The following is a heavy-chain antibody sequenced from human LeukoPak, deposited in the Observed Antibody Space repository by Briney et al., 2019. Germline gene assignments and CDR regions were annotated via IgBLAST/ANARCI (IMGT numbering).Heavy chain of an antibody. CDR3: TTDVNYYDSSGYSYFDY. Sequence: GGSLRLSCAASGFTFSNAWMSWVRQAPGKGLEWVCRIKSKTDGGTTDYAAPVKGRFTISRDDSKNTLYLKMNSMKTEDTAVYSCTTDVNYYDSSGYSYFDYWGQGTLVTVSS. J-gene: IGHJ4*02. V-gene: IGHV3-15*01. D-gene: IGHD3-22*01. CDR1: GFTFSNAW. CDR2: IKSKTDGGTT.